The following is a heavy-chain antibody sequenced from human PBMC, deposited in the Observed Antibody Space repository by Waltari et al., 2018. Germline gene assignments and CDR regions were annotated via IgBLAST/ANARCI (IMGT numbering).Heavy chain of an antibody. J-gene: IGHJ4*02. CDR3: ARVRYSSGWYVY. Sequence: QVQLVQSGAEVKKPGASVKVSCKASGYTFTGYYMHWVRQAPGQGLEWMGWINPNSGGTNYAKKFQGRVTMTRDTSISTAYMELSRLRSDDTAVYYCARVRYSSGWYVYWGQGTLVTVSS. CDR1: GYTFTGYY. D-gene: IGHD6-19*01. CDR2: INPNSGGT. V-gene: IGHV1-2*02.